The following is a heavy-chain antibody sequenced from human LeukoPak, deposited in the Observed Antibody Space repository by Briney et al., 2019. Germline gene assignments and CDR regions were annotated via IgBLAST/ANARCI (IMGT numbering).Heavy chain of an antibody. D-gene: IGHD6-19*01. CDR1: GFTFSGFP. J-gene: IGHJ4*02. CDR2: ISYDESDK. V-gene: IGHV3-30*04. CDR3: SRASGWSFDN. Sequence: GGSLRLSCATSGFTFSGFPIHWVRQAPGKGLEWVALISYDESDKSYADSVKGRFTISRDNSRNTVYLQMKSLRGEDTGVYYCSRASGWSFDNWGQGTLVTVSS.